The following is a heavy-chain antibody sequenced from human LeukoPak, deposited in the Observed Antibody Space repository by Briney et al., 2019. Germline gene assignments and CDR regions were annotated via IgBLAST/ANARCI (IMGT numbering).Heavy chain of an antibody. J-gene: IGHJ4*02. CDR3: ARVFDTYYYDSSGYYYLDY. Sequence: SVKVSCKASGGTFRSYAISWVRQAPGQGLEWMGGIIPIFGTANYAQKFQGRVTITTDESTSTAYMELSSLRSEDTAVYYCARVFDTYYYDSSGYYYLDYWGQGTLVTVSS. V-gene: IGHV1-69*05. CDR1: GGTFRSYA. D-gene: IGHD3-22*01. CDR2: IIPIFGTA.